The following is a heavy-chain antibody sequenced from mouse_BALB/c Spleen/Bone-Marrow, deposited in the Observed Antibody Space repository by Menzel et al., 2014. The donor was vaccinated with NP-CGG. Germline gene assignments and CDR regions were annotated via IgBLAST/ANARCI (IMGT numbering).Heavy chain of an antibody. CDR3: NAYRPLFDY. V-gene: IGHV14-4*02. D-gene: IGHD2-12*01. CDR2: IDPENGDT. CDR1: GFNIEDYY. J-gene: IGHJ2*01. Sequence: LVESGAELVRSGASVKLSCTASGFNIEDYYMHWVKQRPEQGLEWIGWIDPENGDTEYAPKFQGKATMTADTSSNTANLQLSSLTSEDTAVYYCNAYRPLFDYWGQGTTLTVSS.